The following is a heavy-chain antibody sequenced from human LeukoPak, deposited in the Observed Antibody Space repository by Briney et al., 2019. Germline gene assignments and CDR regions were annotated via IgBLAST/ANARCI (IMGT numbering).Heavy chain of an antibody. J-gene: IGHJ4*02. Sequence: GRSLRLSCAASGFTFSSYGMHWVRQAPGKGLEWVAVISYDGSNKYYADSVKGRFTISRDNSKNTLYLQMNSLRAEDTAVYYCAKVSRAGSYYFDYWGQGTLVTVSS. CDR2: ISYDGSNK. CDR1: GFTFSSYG. V-gene: IGHV3-30*18. CDR3: AKVSRAGSYYFDY. D-gene: IGHD1-26*01.